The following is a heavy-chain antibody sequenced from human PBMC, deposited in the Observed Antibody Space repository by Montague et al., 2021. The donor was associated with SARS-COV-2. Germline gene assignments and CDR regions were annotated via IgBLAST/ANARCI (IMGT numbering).Heavy chain of an antibody. CDR3: ARWYYGSGSYPH. Sequence: SGNTNYNPSLKSRVTISVDTSKNQFSLKLSPVTAADTAVYYCARWYYGSGSYPHWGQGTLVTVSS. CDR2: SGNT. V-gene: IGHV4-59*01. J-gene: IGHJ4*02. D-gene: IGHD3-10*01.